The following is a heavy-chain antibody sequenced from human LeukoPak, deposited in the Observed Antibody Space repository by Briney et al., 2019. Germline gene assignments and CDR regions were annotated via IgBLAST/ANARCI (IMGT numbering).Heavy chain of an antibody. J-gene: IGHJ4*02. Sequence: GGSLRLSCAASGFTFTSYGMTWVRQAPGKGLEWVSSISSSSSYIYYSDSVKGRFTISRDNAKNSLYLQMNSLKADDTAVYYCTRGAGTGSRFDSWGQGTLVTVSS. CDR1: GFTFTSYG. CDR2: ISSSSSYI. V-gene: IGHV3-21*01. CDR3: TRGAGTGSRFDS. D-gene: IGHD6-19*01.